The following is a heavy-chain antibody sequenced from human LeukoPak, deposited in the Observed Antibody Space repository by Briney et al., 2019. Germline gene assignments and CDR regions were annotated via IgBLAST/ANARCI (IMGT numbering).Heavy chain of an antibody. J-gene: IGHJ5*02. CDR2: ISAYNGNT. V-gene: IGHV1-18*01. D-gene: IGHD2-15*01. Sequence: ASVKVSCKASGYTFTSYGISWVRQAPGQGLEWMGWISAYNGNTNYAQKLQGRVTMTTDTSTSTAYMELRSLRSDDTTVYYCARDPVVAATEVCWFDPWGQGTLVTVSS. CDR1: GYTFTSYG. CDR3: ARDPVVAATEVCWFDP.